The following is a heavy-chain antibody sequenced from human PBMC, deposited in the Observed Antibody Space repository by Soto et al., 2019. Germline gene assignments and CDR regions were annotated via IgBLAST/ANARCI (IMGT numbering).Heavy chain of an antibody. D-gene: IGHD3-3*01. Sequence: GESLKISCKGSGYSFTSYWIGWVRQMPGKGLEWMGIIYPGDSDTRYSPSFQGQVTISADKSISTAYLQWSSLKASDTAMYYCARLAGGDFWSGATYGSVDYWGQGTLVTVSS. CDR2: IYPGDSDT. CDR3: ARLAGGDFWSGATYGSVDY. V-gene: IGHV5-51*01. CDR1: GYSFTSYW. J-gene: IGHJ4*02.